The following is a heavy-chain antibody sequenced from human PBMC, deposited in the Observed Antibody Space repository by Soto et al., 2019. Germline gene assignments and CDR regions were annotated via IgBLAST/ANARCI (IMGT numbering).Heavy chain of an antibody. CDR2: ISYDGSNK. Sequence: QVQLVESGGGVVQSGRSLRLSCAASGFTFSSYGMHWVRQAPGKGLEWVAVISYDGSNKYYADSVKGRFTISRDNSKNTLYLQMNSLRAEDTAVYYCAKEYSSSSFVNYYYGMDVWGQGTTVTVSS. D-gene: IGHD6-6*01. J-gene: IGHJ6*02. V-gene: IGHV3-30*18. CDR3: AKEYSSSSFVNYYYGMDV. CDR1: GFTFSSYG.